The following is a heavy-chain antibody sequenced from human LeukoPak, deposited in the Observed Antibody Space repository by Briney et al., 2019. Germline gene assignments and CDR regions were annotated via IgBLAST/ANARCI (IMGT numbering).Heavy chain of an antibody. CDR3: AKTLRVGYYYYYMDV. CDR2: ISYDGSNK. J-gene: IGHJ6*03. V-gene: IGHV3-30*18. Sequence: GVSLRLSCAASGFTFRSYGMHWVRQARGKGLEWVAVISYDGSNKYYADSVKGRFTISRDNSKNTLYLQMNSLRAEDTAVYYCAKTLRVGYYYYYMDVWGKGTTVTVSS. CDR1: GFTFRSYG. D-gene: IGHD1-26*01.